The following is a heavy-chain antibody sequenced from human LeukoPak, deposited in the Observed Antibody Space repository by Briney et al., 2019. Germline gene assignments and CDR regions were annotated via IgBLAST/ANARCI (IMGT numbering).Heavy chain of an antibody. CDR2: IYYSGST. V-gene: IGHV4-39*01. Sequence: PSEALSLTCTVSGGSVSSSSHYWNWIRQPPGKGLEWIGGIYYSGSTTYNPSLQSRVTISVDTSKNQFSLRLSSVTAADTAMYYCARRDCSGGSCYFQPWGQGTLVTVSS. CDR3: ARRDCSGGSCYFQP. CDR1: GGSVSSSSHY. D-gene: IGHD2-15*01. J-gene: IGHJ1*01.